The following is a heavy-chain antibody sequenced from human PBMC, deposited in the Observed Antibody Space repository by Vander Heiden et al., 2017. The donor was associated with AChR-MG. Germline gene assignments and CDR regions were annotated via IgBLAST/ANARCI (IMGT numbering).Heavy chain of an antibody. Sequence: EVQLVETGGGLIQPGGSLRLSCAAPGLPVSSNYMSWVRQAPGKGLEWVSVIYSGGSTYYADSVKGRFTISRDNSKNTLYLQMNSLRAEDTAVYYCARGRTGYSYGYSIDYWGQGTLVTVSS. J-gene: IGHJ4*02. CDR1: GLPVSSNY. V-gene: IGHV3-53*02. CDR2: IYSGGST. D-gene: IGHD5-18*01. CDR3: ARGRTGYSYGYSIDY.